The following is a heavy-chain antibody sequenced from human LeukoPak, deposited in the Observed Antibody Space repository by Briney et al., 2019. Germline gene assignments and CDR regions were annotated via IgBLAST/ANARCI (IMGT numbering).Heavy chain of an antibody. J-gene: IGHJ4*02. CDR2: INPNSGGT. CDR3: ARQYLYDFWSGYYGY. CDR1: GYTFTGYY. D-gene: IGHD3-3*01. Sequence: ASVKVSCKASGYTFTGYYMHWVRQAPGQGLGWMGWINPNSGGTNYAQKFQGRVTMTRDTSISTAYMELSRLRSDDTAVYYCARQYLYDFWSGYYGYWGQGTLVTVSS. V-gene: IGHV1-2*02.